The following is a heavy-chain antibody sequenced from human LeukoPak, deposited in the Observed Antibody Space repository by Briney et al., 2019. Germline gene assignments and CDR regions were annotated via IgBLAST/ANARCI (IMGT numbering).Heavy chain of an antibody. J-gene: IGHJ4*02. CDR3: ARHAVGLRYFDWLDY. V-gene: IGHV4-34*01. CDR2: INHSGST. CDR1: GGSFSGYY. D-gene: IGHD3-9*01. Sequence: SETLSLTCAVYGGSFSGYYWSWIRQPPGKGLEWIGEINHSGSTNYNPSLTSRVTISVDTSKNQFSLKLSSVTAADTAVYYCARHAVGLRYFDWLDYWGQGTLVTVSS.